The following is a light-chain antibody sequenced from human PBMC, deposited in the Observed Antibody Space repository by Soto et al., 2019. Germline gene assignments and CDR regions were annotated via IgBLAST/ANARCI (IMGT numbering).Light chain of an antibody. CDR3: QQYNNWLKWT. J-gene: IGKJ1*01. Sequence: EIVMTQSPATLSVSPGERATLSCRASQSISSNFAWYQQKPGQGPRLLIYDASTRATGIPARFSGSGSGTDFTLTISSLQSEDFAVYYCQQYNNWLKWTFGQGTKVEIK. V-gene: IGKV3-15*01. CDR2: DAS. CDR1: QSISSN.